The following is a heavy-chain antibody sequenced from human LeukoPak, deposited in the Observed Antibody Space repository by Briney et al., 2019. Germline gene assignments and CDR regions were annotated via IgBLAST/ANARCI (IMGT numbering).Heavy chain of an antibody. V-gene: IGHV1-8*01. D-gene: IGHD6-19*01. CDR2: MNPNSGNT. J-gene: IGHJ5*02. CDR3: ARVGSWDQQWLAHGNWFDP. CDR1: GYTFTSYD. Sequence: ASVKVSCKASGYTFTSYDINWVRQATGQGLEWMGWMNPNSGNTGYAQKFQGRVTVTRNTSISTAYMELSSLRSEDTAVYYCARVGSWDQQWLAHGNWFDPWGQGTLVTVSS.